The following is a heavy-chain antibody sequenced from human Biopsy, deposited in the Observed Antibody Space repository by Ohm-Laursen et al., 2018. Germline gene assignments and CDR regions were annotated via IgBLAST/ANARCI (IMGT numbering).Heavy chain of an antibody. V-gene: IGHV1-2*02. CDR1: GYTFTSYH. D-gene: IGHD3-22*01. Sequence: ASVKVSCRASGYTFTSYHVHWVRQAPGQGLEWMGWIDAKTGDTNYAQKFQGRVTMTRDTSISTAYVDLSSLRSDDTAVYYCTRGGYYYDSLAYYYWFDPWGQGTLVTVSS. CDR3: TRGGYYYDSLAYYYWFDP. J-gene: IGHJ5*02. CDR2: IDAKTGDT.